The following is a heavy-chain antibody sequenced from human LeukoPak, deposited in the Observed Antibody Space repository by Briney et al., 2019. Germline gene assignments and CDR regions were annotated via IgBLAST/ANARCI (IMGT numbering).Heavy chain of an antibody. V-gene: IGHV3-23*01. CDR3: AKARVAVAAPYYYYGMDV. Sequence: GGSLRLFCAASGFTFSSYAMSWVRQAPGKGLEWVSAISGSGGSTYYADSVKGRFTISRDNSKNTLYLQMNSLRAEDTAVYYCAKARVAVAAPYYYYGMDVWGQGTTVTVSS. D-gene: IGHD6-19*01. J-gene: IGHJ6*02. CDR1: GFTFSSYA. CDR2: ISGSGGST.